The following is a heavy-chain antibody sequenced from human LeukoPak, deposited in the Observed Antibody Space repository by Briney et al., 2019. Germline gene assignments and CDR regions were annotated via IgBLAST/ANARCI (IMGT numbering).Heavy chain of an antibody. D-gene: IGHD3-22*01. J-gene: IGHJ3*02. CDR3: TRDVDYYDSSGYYPADI. CDR1: GFTFGDYA. CDR2: IRSKAYGGTT. Sequence: GGSLRLSYTASGFTFGDYAMSWFRQAPGKGLEWVGFIRSKAYGGTTEYAASVKGRFTISRDDSKSIAYLQMNSLKTEDTAVYYCTRDVDYYDSSGYYPADIWGQGTMVTVSS. V-gene: IGHV3-49*03.